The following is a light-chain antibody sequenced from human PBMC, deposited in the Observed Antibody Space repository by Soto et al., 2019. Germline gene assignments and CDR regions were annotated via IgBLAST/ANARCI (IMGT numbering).Light chain of an antibody. V-gene: IGLV8-61*01. CDR3: LLYVGSGIWV. CDR1: SGSVSTNNY. Sequence: QTVVTQEPSFSVSPGRTVTLTCGLSSGSVSTNNYPAWYQQTPGQAPRTLIYATNSRSSGVPGRFSGSILGNKAALTITGALAHDESDYYCLLYVGSGIWVFGGGTKLTVL. J-gene: IGLJ3*02. CDR2: ATN.